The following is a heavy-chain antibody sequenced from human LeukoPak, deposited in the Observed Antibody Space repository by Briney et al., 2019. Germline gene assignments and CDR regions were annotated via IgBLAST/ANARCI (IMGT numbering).Heavy chain of an antibody. V-gene: IGHV3-48*01. J-gene: IGHJ4*02. D-gene: IGHD6-13*01. CDR1: GFIFSSYS. CDR2: ISSSSSTM. Sequence: GGSLRFSCAASGFIFSSYSMNWVRQAPGKGLEWVSYISSSSSTMYYAASVKGRFSISRDNAQNSLYPQMNSLRAEDTAVYYCASRLGIAAAGTGWGQGTLVTVSS. CDR3: ASRLGIAAAGTG.